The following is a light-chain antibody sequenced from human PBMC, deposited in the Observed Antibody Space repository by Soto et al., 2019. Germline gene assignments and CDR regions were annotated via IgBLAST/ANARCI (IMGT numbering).Light chain of an antibody. CDR2: KAS. V-gene: IGKV1-5*03. CDR3: QQSLSTPLT. Sequence: DIQMTQSPSTLSASVGDRVTITCRASQSISSWLAWYQQKPGKAPKLLIYKASSLESGVPSRFSGSGSGTEFTLTISSLQPDDFASYYCQQSLSTPLTFGGGTKVEIK. CDR1: QSISSW. J-gene: IGKJ4*01.